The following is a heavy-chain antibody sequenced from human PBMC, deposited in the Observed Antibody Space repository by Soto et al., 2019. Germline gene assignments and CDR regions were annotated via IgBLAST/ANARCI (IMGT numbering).Heavy chain of an antibody. J-gene: IGHJ4*02. CDR1: GGSISSGGYY. CDR3: ASWSERGVPKYYFDY. Sequence: QVQLQESGPGLVKPSQTLSLTCTVSGGSISSGGYYWSWIRQHPGKGLEWIGYIYYSGSTYYNPSLKSRVNISVDTSKNQFSLKLSSVTAADTAVYYCASWSERGVPKYYFDYWGQGTLVTVSS. CDR2: IYYSGST. D-gene: IGHD3-10*01. V-gene: IGHV4-31*03.